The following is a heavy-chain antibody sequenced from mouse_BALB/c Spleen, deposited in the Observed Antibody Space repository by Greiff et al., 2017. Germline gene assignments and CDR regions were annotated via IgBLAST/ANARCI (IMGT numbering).Heavy chain of an antibody. CDR1: GFNIKDTY. CDR2: IDPANGNT. CDR3: ARGYGNYGGY. V-gene: IGHV14-3*02. J-gene: IGHJ2*01. D-gene: IGHD2-1*01. Sequence: EVMLVESGAELVKPGASVKLSCTASGFNIKDTYMHWVKQRPEQGLEWIGRIDPANGNTKYDPKFQGKATITADTSSNTAYLQLSSLTSEDTAVYYCARGYGNYGGYWGQGTTLTVSS.